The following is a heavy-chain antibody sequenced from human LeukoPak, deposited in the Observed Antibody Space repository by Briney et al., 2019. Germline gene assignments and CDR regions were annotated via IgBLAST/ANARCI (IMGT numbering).Heavy chain of an antibody. CDR3: XXXXXXXXXXXXARGHYMDV. Sequence: GGSLRLSCAASGFTFSSYGMHWVRQAPGKGLEWVAVISFDGSNKYYADSVKGRFTISRDNSKNTLYLQMNSLRAEDTAVYYXXXXXXXXXXXXXARGHYMDVWGKGTTVTVSS. CDR2: ISFDGSNK. J-gene: IGHJ6*03. CDR1: GFTFSSYG. V-gene: IGHV3-30*19.